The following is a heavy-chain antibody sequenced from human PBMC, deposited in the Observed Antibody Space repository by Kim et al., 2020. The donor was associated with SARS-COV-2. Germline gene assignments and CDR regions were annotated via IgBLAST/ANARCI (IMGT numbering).Heavy chain of an antibody. CDR2: IYSGGST. CDR3: ARWEGYCTNGVCYPPGSDY. J-gene: IGHJ4*02. CDR1: GFTVSSNY. V-gene: IGHV3-66*01. D-gene: IGHD2-8*01. Sequence: GGSLRLSCAASGFTVSSNYMSWVRQAPGKGLEWVSVIYSGGSTYYADSVKGRFTISRDNSKNTLYLQMNSLRAEDTAVYYCARWEGYCTNGVCYPPGSDYWGQGTLVTVSS.